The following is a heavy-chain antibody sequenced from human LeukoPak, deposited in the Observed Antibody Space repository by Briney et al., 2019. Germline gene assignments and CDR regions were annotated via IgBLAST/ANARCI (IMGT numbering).Heavy chain of an antibody. D-gene: IGHD7-27*01. J-gene: IGHJ4*02. CDR3: ARDYTGGWNDY. CDR2: IRYDVSNK. Sequence: GGSLRLSCAASGFTFSSYGMHWVRQAPGKGLEWVAFIRYDVSNKYYADSVKARFTISRDNSKNSLYLQMNSLRAEDTAVYYCARDYTGGWNDYWGQGTLVTVSS. V-gene: IGHV3-30*02. CDR1: GFTFSSYG.